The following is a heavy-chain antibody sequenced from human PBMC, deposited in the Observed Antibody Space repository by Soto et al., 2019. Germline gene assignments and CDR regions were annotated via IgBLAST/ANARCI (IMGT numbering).Heavy chain of an antibody. Sequence: QVQLQESGPGLVKPSQTLSLTCTVSGGSISSGGYYWSWIRQHPGKGLEWIGYIYYSGRTYYNPSLQSRVTISVDTSKNQFSLKLSSVTAADTAVYYCARGWYSSSWYPYHYYYYMDVWGKGTTVTVSS. V-gene: IGHV4-31*03. CDR1: GGSISSGGYY. CDR3: ARGWYSSSWYPYHYYYYMDV. D-gene: IGHD6-13*01. J-gene: IGHJ6*03. CDR2: IYYSGRT.